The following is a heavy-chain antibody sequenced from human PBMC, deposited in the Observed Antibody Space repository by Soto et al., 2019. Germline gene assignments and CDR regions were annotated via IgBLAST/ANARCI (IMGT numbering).Heavy chain of an antibody. D-gene: IGHD1-1*01. CDR1: GGFVTSGSYY. CDR2: MSHSGGT. J-gene: IGHJ3*02. CDR3: ARVERGTATTVVDAFDI. Sequence: QVQLQQWGAGLLKPSETLSLTCAVYGGFVTSGSYYWSWIRQPPGKGLEWIGEMSHSGGTPFNPSLKSRVTISVDTSKNQFTLKMSSVTAADTALYCRARVERGTATTVVDAFDIWGPGKMVTVSS. V-gene: IGHV4-34*01.